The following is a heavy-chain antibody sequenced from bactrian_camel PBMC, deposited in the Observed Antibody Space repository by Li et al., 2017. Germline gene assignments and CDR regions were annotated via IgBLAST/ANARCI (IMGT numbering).Heavy chain of an antibody. Sequence: HVQLVESGGGSVQAGGSLRLSCVASGYTYDRSCMGWLRGEDLTPVAIVDYYGKISYIDSVRGRFTVSRDNAEKTLTLEMSSLKPEDTARYYFAAGRQEWWLGCLTAPHNIWGKGEKVRG. CDR2: VDYYGKI. CDR1: GYTYDRSC. V-gene: IGHV3-2*01. D-gene: IGHD1*01. J-gene: IGHJ3*01.